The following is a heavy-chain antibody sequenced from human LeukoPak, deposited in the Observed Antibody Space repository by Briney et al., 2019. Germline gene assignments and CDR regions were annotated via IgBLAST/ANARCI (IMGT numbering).Heavy chain of an antibody. J-gene: IGHJ4*02. CDR1: GFTFSSYS. Sequence: PGGSLRLSCAASGFTFSSYSMIWVRQAPGKGLEWVSSISSSSSYIYYADSVKGRFTISRDNARNSLYLQMNSLRAEDTAVYYCAKDDYYDTSGYRDWGQGTLVTVSS. V-gene: IGHV3-21*01. D-gene: IGHD3-22*01. CDR2: ISSSSSYI. CDR3: AKDDYYDTSGYRD.